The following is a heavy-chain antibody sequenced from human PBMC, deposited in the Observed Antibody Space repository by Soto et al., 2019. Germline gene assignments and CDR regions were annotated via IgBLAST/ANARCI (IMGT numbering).Heavy chain of an antibody. D-gene: IGHD1-7*01. CDR2: IYYSGST. Sequence: TSETLSLTCTVSGGSISSYYWSWIRQPPEKGLEWIGYIYYSGSTNYNPSLKSRVTISVDTSKNQFSLKLSSVTAADTAVYYCAREGLTGTIGLYYYYGMDVWGQGTTVTVSS. V-gene: IGHV4-59*01. CDR3: AREGLTGTIGLYYYYGMDV. CDR1: GGSISSYY. J-gene: IGHJ6*02.